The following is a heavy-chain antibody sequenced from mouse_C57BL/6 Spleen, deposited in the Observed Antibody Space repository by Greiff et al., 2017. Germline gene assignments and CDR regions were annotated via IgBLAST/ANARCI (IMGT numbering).Heavy chain of an antibody. J-gene: IGHJ2*01. CDR2: ISDGGSYT. CDR3: ARGITINYFYY. D-gene: IGHD1-1*02. V-gene: IGHV5-4*03. CDR1: GFTFSSYA. Sequence: VMLVESGGGLVKPGGSLKLFCADSGFTFSSYAMSWVRQTPEKRLESVATISDGGSYTYYPDNVKGRFTISRDNAKNNLYQQMSHLKSENTAMYYCARGITINYFYYWSQGTTLTVSS.